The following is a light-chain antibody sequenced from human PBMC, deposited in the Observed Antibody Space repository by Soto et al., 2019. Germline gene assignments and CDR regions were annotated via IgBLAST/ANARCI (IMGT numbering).Light chain of an antibody. CDR3: CSYASSSTYV. V-gene: IGLV2-23*02. CDR2: EVN. J-gene: IGLJ1*01. Sequence: QSALTQPASVSGSPGQSVTISCTGTTRNVGLYQAISWYQQHPGKAPKLILYEVNQRPSGVSNRFSGSKSDNPASLTISGLQPEDEADYYCCSYASSSTYVFGAGTKLTVL. CDR1: TRNVGLYQA.